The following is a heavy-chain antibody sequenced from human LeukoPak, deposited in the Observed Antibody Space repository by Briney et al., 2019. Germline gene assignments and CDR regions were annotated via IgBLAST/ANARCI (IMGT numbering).Heavy chain of an antibody. D-gene: IGHD6-13*01. CDR3: ARASLIAAAADNWFDP. J-gene: IGHJ5*02. CDR2: INPNSGGT. Sequence: ASVKVSCKASGYTFTGYYMHWVRQAPGQGLEWMGWINPNSGGTNYAQKFQGRVTMTRDTSISTAYMELSRLRSDDTAVYYCARASLIAAAADNWFDPWGQGTLVTVSS. V-gene: IGHV1-2*02. CDR1: GYTFTGYY.